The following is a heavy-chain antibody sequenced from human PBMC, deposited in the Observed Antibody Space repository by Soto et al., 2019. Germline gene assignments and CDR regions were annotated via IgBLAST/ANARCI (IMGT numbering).Heavy chain of an antibody. Sequence: GGSLRLSCAASGFTFDDYAMHWVRQAPGKGLEWVSGISWNSGSIGYADSVKGRFTISRDNAKNSLYLQMNSLRAEDTALYYCAKDRRYCSSTSCQKDDAFDIWGQGTMVTVSS. CDR1: GFTFDDYA. J-gene: IGHJ3*02. CDR3: AKDRRYCSSTSCQKDDAFDI. V-gene: IGHV3-9*01. CDR2: ISWNSGSI. D-gene: IGHD2-2*01.